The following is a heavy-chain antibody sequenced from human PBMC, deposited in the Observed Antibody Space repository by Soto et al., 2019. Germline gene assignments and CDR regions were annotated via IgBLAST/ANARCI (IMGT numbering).Heavy chain of an antibody. CDR1: GFTVSSHY. J-gene: IGHJ3*02. CDR3: ATPVTRLIAFDM. CDR2: IYYGDST. V-gene: IGHV3-53*02. D-gene: IGHD4-17*01. Sequence: EVQLVETGGGLIQPGGSLRLSCAASGFTVSSHYMTWVRQTPGKGLEWVSIIYYGDSTFYADSVKGRFTISRDNSKNTVYLQMNSLRAEDTAVYYCATPVTRLIAFDMWGQGTMVTVSS.